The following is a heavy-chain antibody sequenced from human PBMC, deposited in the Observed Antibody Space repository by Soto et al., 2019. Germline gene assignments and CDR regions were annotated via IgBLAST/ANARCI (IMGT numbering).Heavy chain of an antibody. CDR2: ISYVGSNK. Sequence: QVQLVEYGGGVVQPGRSLRLSCAASGFTFSSYAMHWVRQAPGKGLEWVAVISYVGSNKYYADSVKGRFTISRDNSKNTLYLQMNSLRAEDTAVYYCARDPVNSSRDSNFDYWGQGTLVTVSS. V-gene: IGHV3-30-3*01. J-gene: IGHJ4*02. CDR3: ARDPVNSSRDSNFDY. D-gene: IGHD6-19*01. CDR1: GFTFSSYA.